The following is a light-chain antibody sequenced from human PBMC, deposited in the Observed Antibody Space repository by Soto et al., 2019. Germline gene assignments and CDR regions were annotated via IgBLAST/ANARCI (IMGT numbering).Light chain of an antibody. CDR3: SSYTSSSTLLYV. Sequence: QPASVSGSPGQSITISCTGTSSDVGGYNYVSWYQQHPGKAPKLMIYDVSNRPSGVSNRFSGSKSGNTASLTISGLQAEDEADYYCSSYTSSSTLLYVFGTGTKVTIL. CDR2: DVS. J-gene: IGLJ1*01. V-gene: IGLV2-14*01. CDR1: SSDVGGYNY.